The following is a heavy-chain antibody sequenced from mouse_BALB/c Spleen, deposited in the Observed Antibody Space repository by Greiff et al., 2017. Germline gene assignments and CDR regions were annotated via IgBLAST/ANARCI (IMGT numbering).Heavy chain of an antibody. CDR1: GFTFSSYA. CDR3: AREGNYYGSSYDYFDY. CDR2: ISSGGSYT. V-gene: IGHV5-9-3*01. D-gene: IGHD1-1*01. Sequence: EVQRVESGGGLVKPGGSLKLSCAASGFTFSSYAMSWVRQTPEKRLEWVATISSGGSYTYYPDSVKGRFTISRDNAKNTLYLQMSSLRSEDTAMYYCAREGNYYGSSYDYFDYWGQGTTLTVSS. J-gene: IGHJ2*01.